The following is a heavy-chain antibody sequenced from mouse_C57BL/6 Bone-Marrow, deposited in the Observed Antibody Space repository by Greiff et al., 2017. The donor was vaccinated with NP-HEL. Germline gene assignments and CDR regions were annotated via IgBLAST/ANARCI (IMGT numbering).Heavy chain of an antibody. CDR2: IDPDNGDT. CDR3: TTGGSSPYAMDY. J-gene: IGHJ4*01. D-gene: IGHD1-1*01. V-gene: IGHV14-4*01. CDR1: GFNIKDDY. Sequence: VQLQQSGAELVRPGASVKLSCTVSGFNIKDDYMHWVKQRPEQGLEWIGWIDPDNGDTEYASKFQGKATITADTSSNTAYLQLSSLTSEDTAVYYCTTGGSSPYAMDYWGQGTSVTVSS.